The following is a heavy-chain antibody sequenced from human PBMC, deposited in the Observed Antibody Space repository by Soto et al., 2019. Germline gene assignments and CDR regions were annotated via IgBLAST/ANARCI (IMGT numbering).Heavy chain of an antibody. CDR3: AKARCTGNSCYVPDY. CDR2: ISGSGSSP. CDR1: GFTFYSYT. J-gene: IGHJ4*01. Sequence: GGSLGLSCAASGFTFYSYTMAWVRQAPGKGLEWVSSISGSGSSPSYADSVQGRFIIYRDNSRTTLSLQMNSLRAEDTATYYCAKARCTGNSCYVPDYWGHGSLVTVSS. V-gene: IGHV3-23*01. D-gene: IGHD2-8*02.